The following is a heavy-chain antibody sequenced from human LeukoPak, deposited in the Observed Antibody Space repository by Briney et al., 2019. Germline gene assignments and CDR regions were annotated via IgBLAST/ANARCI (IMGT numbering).Heavy chain of an antibody. D-gene: IGHD4-11*01. Sequence: GGSLRLSCAALGFTLSSYGMHWGRQAPGKGLEWVAFIRYDGSNKYYADSVKGRFTISRDNSKNTLYLQMNSLGAEDTVVYYCAKVSSSGQKRMTTRAFDIWGQGTMVTVSS. CDR1: GFTLSSYG. V-gene: IGHV3-30*02. CDR2: IRYDGSNK. J-gene: IGHJ3*02. CDR3: AKVSSSGQKRMTTRAFDI.